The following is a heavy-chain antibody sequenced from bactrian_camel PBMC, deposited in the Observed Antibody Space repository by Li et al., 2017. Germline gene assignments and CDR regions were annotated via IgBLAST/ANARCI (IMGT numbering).Heavy chain of an antibody. CDR1: DDANEFEW. CDR2: IDRDGRT. CDR3: VREEKEVVALMGFGY. D-gene: IGHD2*01. V-gene: IGHV3S53*01. Sequence: HVQLVESGGGSVEAGGSQRLSCVVTDDANEFEWIGWFRPDDKGERVGVAVIDRDGRTGYLDSVKGRFTISRDNAKNTVYLQMTSLKPEDTAAYYCVREEKEVVALMGFGYWGQGTQVTVS. J-gene: IGHJ6*01.